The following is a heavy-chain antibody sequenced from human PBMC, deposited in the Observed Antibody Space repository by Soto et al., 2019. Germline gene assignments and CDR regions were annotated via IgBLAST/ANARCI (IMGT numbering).Heavy chain of an antibody. Sequence: QLQLQESGPGLVQPSETLSLTCSVSCGSISDLSYYWAWVRQPPGKGLEWIGSICSTGTTYYIPSLKSRVTMSVDTSKNQFSLSLNSVTAADTALYCCARHRRETGTYAQPLDYWGQGTLVTVSS. D-gene: IGHD1-1*01. CDR2: ICSTGTT. J-gene: IGHJ4*02. V-gene: IGHV4-39*01. CDR3: ARHRRETGTYAQPLDY. CDR1: CGSISDLSYY.